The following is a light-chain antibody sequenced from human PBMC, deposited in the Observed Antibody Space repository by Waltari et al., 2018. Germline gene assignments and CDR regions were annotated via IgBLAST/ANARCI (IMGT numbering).Light chain of an antibody. J-gene: IGKJ1*01. V-gene: IGKV1-5*03. CDR2: KAS. Sequence: DIQMTQSPSTLSASVGDRVTITCRASQSISSWFAWYQQKPGKAPKLLIYKASSLESGVPSRFSGSGSGTEFTLTISRLQPDDFATYYCQQYNSYQGTFGQGTKVEIK. CDR1: QSISSW. CDR3: QQYNSYQGT.